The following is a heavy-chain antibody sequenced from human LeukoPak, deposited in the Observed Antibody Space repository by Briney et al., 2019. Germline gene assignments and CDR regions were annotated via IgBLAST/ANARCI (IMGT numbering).Heavy chain of an antibody. CDR3: AKDGSYSSSMDY. Sequence: PGGSLRLSCAASGFTFSSYWMSWVRQAPGKGLEWVAVISYDGSNKYYADSVKGRFTISRDNSKNTLYLQMNSLRAEDTAVYYCAKDGSYSSSMDYWGQGTLVTVSS. V-gene: IGHV3-30*18. CDR1: GFTFSSYW. CDR2: ISYDGSNK. D-gene: IGHD6-6*01. J-gene: IGHJ4*02.